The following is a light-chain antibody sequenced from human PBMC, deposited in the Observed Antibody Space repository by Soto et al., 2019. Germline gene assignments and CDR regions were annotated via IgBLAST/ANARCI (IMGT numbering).Light chain of an antibody. Sequence: IQMTQSPSTLSASVGDRVTITCRASQSISSWLAWYQQTPGKPPKILIYKASTLESGVPSNFRGSGSGTEFTLPISSLQPEDFATYYCQQYNAYPWTFGQGTKVDIK. CDR2: KAS. CDR3: QQYNAYPWT. J-gene: IGKJ1*01. V-gene: IGKV1-5*03. CDR1: QSISSW.